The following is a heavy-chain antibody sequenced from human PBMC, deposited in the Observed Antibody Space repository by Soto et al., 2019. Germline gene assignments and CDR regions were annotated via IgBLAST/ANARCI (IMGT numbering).Heavy chain of an antibody. CDR3: AIPLRLGELSQNWFDP. Sequence: PVESRKISCKGSGYSFTSYWISWVRQMPGKGLEWMGRIDPSDSYTNYSPSFQGHVTISAEKAISTANLQWSSLKASDTAMYYCAIPLRLGELSQNWFDPWGQGTLVTISS. J-gene: IGHJ5*02. V-gene: IGHV5-10-1*01. CDR1: GYSFTSYW. CDR2: IDPSDSYT. D-gene: IGHD3-16*02.